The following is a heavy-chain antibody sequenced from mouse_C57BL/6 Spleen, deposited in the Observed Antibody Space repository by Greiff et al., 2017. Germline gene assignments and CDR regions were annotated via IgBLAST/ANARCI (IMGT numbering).Heavy chain of an antibody. V-gene: IGHV1-82*01. Sequence: VQLQQSGPELVKPGASVKISCKASGYAFSSSWMNWVKQRPGKGLEWIGRIYPGDGDPNYNGKFKGKATLTADKSSSTAYMQLSSLTSEDSAVYFCARWGIKDYFDAWGKGTTLTVAS. CDR3: ARWGIKDYFDA. J-gene: IGHJ2*01. CDR2: IYPGDGDP. D-gene: IGHD2-4*01. CDR1: GYAFSSSW.